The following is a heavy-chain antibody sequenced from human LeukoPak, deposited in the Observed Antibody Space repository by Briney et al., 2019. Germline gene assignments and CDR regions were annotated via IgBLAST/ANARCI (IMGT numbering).Heavy chain of an antibody. V-gene: IGHV1-18*01. CDR3: ARDLRPLTTWFDP. Sequence: ASVKVSCKASGYSLSTNGVSWVRQAPGQGLEWMGWISVYNGDTDYAQKFQGRLTVTADTSTSTAYMELRSLRSDDTAVYYCARDLRPLTTWFDPWGQGTLVTVSS. J-gene: IGHJ5*02. CDR1: GYSLSTNG. CDR2: ISVYNGDT. D-gene: IGHD2/OR15-2a*01.